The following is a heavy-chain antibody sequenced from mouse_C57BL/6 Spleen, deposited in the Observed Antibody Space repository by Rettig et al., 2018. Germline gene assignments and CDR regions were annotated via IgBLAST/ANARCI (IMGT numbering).Heavy chain of an antibody. CDR3: AGGYDGEVWFAY. D-gene: IGHD2-2*01. Sequence: QRPGQGLEWIGEIDPSDSYTNYNQKFKGKATLTVDTSSSTAYMQLSSLTSEDSAVYYCAGGYDGEVWFAYWGQGTLVTVSA. CDR2: IDPSDSYT. J-gene: IGHJ3*01. V-gene: IGHV1-50*01.